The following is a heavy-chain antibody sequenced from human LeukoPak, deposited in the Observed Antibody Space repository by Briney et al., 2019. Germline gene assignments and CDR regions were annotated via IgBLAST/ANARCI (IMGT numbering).Heavy chain of an antibody. J-gene: IGHJ5*02. CDR1: GGSFSGYY. CDR2: INHSGST. D-gene: IGHD4-17*01. CDR3: ALPRGGSGGLYGERP. Sequence: IPSETLSLTCAVYGGSFSGYYWSWIRQPPGKGLEWIGEINHSGSTNYNPSLKSRVTISVDTSKHQFSLKLSSVTAADPAVYYCALPRGGSGGLYGERPWGQATLLSDSS. V-gene: IGHV4-34*01.